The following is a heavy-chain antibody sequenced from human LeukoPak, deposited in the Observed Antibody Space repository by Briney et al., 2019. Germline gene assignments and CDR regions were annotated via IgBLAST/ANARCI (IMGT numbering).Heavy chain of an antibody. CDR3: ARDTYYYDSSGYYLEFDY. D-gene: IGHD3-22*01. J-gene: IGHJ4*02. V-gene: IGHV3-7*01. CDR1: GFTFSSYW. Sequence: PGGSLRLSCAASGFTFSSYWMSWVRQAPGKGLEWVTNIKQDGSEKYYVDSVKGRFTISRDNAKNSLYLQMNSLRAEDTAVYYCARDTYYYDSSGYYLEFDYWGQGTLVTVSS. CDR2: IKQDGSEK.